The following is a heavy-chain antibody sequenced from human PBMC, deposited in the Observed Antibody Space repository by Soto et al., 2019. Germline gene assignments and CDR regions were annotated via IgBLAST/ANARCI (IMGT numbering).Heavy chain of an antibody. CDR1: RLPFYGHY. CDR2: INHSGST. D-gene: IGHD3-10*01. J-gene: IGHJ4*02. CDR3: ARGTAMVRGVISHFDY. Sequence: TLSLTCPLHRLPFYGHYSSWIRQPPGKGLEWIGEINHSGSTNYNPSLKSRVTISVDTSKNQFSLKLSSVTAADTAVYYCARGTAMVRGVISHFDYWGQG. V-gene: IGHV4-34*01.